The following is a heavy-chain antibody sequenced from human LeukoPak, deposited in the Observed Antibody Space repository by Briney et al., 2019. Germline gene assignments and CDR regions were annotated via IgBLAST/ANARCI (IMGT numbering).Heavy chain of an antibody. V-gene: IGHV1-69*06. CDR2: IIPIFGTA. Sequence: SVKVSCKASGGTFSSYAISWVRQAPGQGLEWMGGIIPIFGTANYAQKFQGRVTITADKSTSTAYMELSSLRSEDTAVYYCARDRDYYGSGSYYTQSWYFDLWGRGTLVTVSS. D-gene: IGHD3-10*01. J-gene: IGHJ2*01. CDR1: GGTFSSYA. CDR3: ARDRDYYGSGSYYTQSWYFDL.